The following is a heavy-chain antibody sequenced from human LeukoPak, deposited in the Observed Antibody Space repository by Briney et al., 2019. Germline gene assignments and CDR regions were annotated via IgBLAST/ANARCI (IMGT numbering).Heavy chain of an antibody. D-gene: IGHD3-22*01. CDR3: AKDGGEAYYYDSSGQ. J-gene: IGHJ4*02. CDR1: GFTFGSYA. Sequence: GGSLRLSCAASGFTFGSYAMSWVRQAPGKGLEWVSAISGSGGSTYYADSVKGRFTISRDNSKNTLYLQMNSLRAEDTAVYYCAKDGGEAYYYDSSGQWGQGTLVTVSS. V-gene: IGHV3-23*01. CDR2: ISGSGGST.